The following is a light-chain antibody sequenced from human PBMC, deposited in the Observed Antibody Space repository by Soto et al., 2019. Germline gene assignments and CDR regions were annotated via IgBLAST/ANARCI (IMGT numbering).Light chain of an antibody. V-gene: IGKV3-20*01. CDR2: GAS. J-gene: IGKJ3*01. CDR3: QQYGSSPLFT. Sequence: EIVLTQSPGTLSLSPGERATLSCRASQSVSSSYLAWYQQKPGQAPRLLIYGASSRATGIPDRFSGSGSGTDFTRTISRLEPEDFAVYYCQQYGSSPLFTFGPGTKWDIK. CDR1: QSVSSSY.